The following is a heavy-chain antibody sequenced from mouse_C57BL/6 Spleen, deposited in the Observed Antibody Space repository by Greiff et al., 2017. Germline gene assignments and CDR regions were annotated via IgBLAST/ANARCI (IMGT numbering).Heavy chain of an antibody. CDR2: IYPGSGRT. CDR3: ARGGAYYSNFGWFAY. V-gene: IGHV1-55*01. J-gene: IGHJ3*01. CDR1: GYTFTSYW. D-gene: IGHD2-5*01. Sequence: QVQLQQPGAELAKPGASVKMSCQASGYTFTSYWITWVKQRTGQGLEWIGDIYPGSGRTNYNEKFKSKATLTVDTSSSTAYMQLSSLTSEDAAVYYFARGGAYYSNFGWFAYWGQGALVTVSA.